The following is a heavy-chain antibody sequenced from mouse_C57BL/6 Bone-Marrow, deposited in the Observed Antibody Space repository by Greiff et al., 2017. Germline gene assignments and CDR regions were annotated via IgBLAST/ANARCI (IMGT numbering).Heavy chain of an antibody. D-gene: IGHD2-3*01. J-gene: IGHJ3*01. CDR2: IYPGSGST. CDR1: GYTFTSYW. Sequence: QVQLQQPGAELVKPGASVKMSCKASGYTFTSYWITWVKQRPGQGLEWIGDIYPGSGSTNYNEKFKSKATLTVDTSSSTAYMQLSSLTSEDSAVYYCAREEFYDGFSWFAYWGQGTLVTVSA. CDR3: AREEFYDGFSWFAY. V-gene: IGHV1-55*01.